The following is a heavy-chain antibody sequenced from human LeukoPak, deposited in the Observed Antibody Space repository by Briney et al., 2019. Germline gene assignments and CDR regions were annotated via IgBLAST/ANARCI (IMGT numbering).Heavy chain of an antibody. CDR2: IYYSGST. CDR1: GGSFSGYY. D-gene: IGHD2-15*01. J-gene: IGHJ3*02. V-gene: IGHV4-59*01. Sequence: SETLSLTCAVYGGSFSGYYWSWIRQPPGKGLEWIGYIYYSGSTNYNPSLKSRVTISVDTSKNQFSLKLSSVTAADTAVYYCARRRGSLNAFDIWGQGTMVTVSS. CDR3: ARRRGSLNAFDI.